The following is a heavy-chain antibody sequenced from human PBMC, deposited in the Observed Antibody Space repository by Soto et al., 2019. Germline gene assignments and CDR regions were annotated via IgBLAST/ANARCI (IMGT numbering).Heavy chain of an antibody. V-gene: IGHV3-30-3*01. CDR3: ARKYSGNAFDI. Sequence: ESVGGVVQPGRSLRLSCAASGFTFSSYAMHWVRQAPGKGLEWVAVISYDGSNKYYADSVKGRFTISRDNSKNTLYLQMNSLRAEDTAVYYCARKYSGNAFDIWGQGTMVTVSS. J-gene: IGHJ3*02. CDR2: ISYDGSNK. CDR1: GFTFSSYA. D-gene: IGHD5-12*01.